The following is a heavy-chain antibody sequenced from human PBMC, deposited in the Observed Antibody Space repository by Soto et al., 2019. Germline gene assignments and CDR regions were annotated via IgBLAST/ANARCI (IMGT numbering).Heavy chain of an antibody. J-gene: IGHJ4*02. CDR1: GGSFSGYY. CDR2: INHSGST. V-gene: IGHV4-34*01. CDR3: ARTRRKLWPRVGKFDY. D-gene: IGHD5-18*01. Sequence: TLSLTCAVYGGSFSGYYWSWIRQPPGKGLEWIGEINHSGSTNYNPSLKSRVTISVDTSKNQFSLKLSSVTAADTAVYYCARTRRKLWPRVGKFDYWGQGTLVTVSS.